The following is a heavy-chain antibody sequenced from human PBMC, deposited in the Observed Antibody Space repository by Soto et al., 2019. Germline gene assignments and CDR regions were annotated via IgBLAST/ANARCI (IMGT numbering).Heavy chain of an antibody. D-gene: IGHD3-22*01. Sequence: HVQLQESGPGLVKPSGTLSLTCVVSGGSISSSNWWSWVRQPPGKGLEWIGEIYHSGSINYNPSLKSRVTISLDKSKKQFSLKLSSVTAADTAVYYCASGSVGYYDSSGREYWGQGTLVTVSS. CDR2: IYHSGSI. CDR3: ASGSVGYYDSSGREY. J-gene: IGHJ4*02. CDR1: GGSISSSNW. V-gene: IGHV4-4*02.